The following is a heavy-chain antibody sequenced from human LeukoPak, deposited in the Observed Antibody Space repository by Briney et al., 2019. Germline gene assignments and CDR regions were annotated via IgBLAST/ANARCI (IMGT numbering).Heavy chain of an antibody. CDR1: GFPFIEYS. Sequence: GGSLRLSCTASGFPFIEYSMNWVRQVPGKGLEWVGRIKSNPDGGTTDFPETVKGRFSISRDDSKNTLFLQMNSLKTEDTAVYYCTTVYHHVAYWGQGTLVTVSS. V-gene: IGHV3-15*01. J-gene: IGHJ4*02. D-gene: IGHD5-12*01. CDR2: IKSNPDGGTT. CDR3: TTVYHHVAY.